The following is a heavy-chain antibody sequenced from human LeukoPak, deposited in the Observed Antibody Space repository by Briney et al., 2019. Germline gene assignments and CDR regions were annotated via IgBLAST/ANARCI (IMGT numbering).Heavy chain of an antibody. J-gene: IGHJ4*02. V-gene: IGHV1-2*02. CDR3: ARSPHILTGENFDY. Sequence: ASVKVSCKASGYSFTAYYMHWVRQAPGQGLEWMGWIDPNSGGTNYAQKFQGRVTMTRDTSITTAYMEMSRLRSDDTALYYCARSPHILTGENFDYWGQGTLVTVSS. CDR2: IDPNSGGT. D-gene: IGHD3-9*01. CDR1: GYSFTAYY.